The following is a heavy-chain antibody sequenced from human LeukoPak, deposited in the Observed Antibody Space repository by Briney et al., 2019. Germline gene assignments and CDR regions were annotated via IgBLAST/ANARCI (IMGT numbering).Heavy chain of an antibody. J-gene: IGHJ6*02. Sequence: PGGSLRLSCAASGFTFSSYEMHWVRQAPGKGLEYVSTISSKGGSTYYANSVKGRFTISRDNYKNTLYLQMGSLRAEDMSVYYCAKGQEEWLLTYYYYYGMDVWGQGPTVTVSS. D-gene: IGHD5-12*01. V-gene: IGHV3-64*01. CDR3: AKGQEEWLLTYYYYYGMDV. CDR2: ISSKGGST. CDR1: GFTFSSYE.